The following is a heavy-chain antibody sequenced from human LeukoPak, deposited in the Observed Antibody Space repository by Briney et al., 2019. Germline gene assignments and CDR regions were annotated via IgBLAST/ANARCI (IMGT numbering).Heavy chain of an antibody. D-gene: IGHD1-14*01. CDR3: ARDAMLEPQRYYMDV. J-gene: IGHJ6*03. CDR2: MNPNSGNT. Sequence: ASVKVSCKASGYTFTSYDINWVRQATGQGLEWMGWMNPNSGNTGYAQKFQGRVTMTRNTSISTAYMELSSLRSEDTAVYYCARDAMLEPQRYYMDVWGKGTTVTVSS. CDR1: GYTFTSYD. V-gene: IGHV1-8*01.